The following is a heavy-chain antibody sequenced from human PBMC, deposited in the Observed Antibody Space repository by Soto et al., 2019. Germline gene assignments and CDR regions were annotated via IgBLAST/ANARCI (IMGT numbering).Heavy chain of an antibody. CDR1: GFSLSTSGVG. V-gene: IGHV2-5*02. Sequence: QITLKESGPTLVKPTQTLTLTCTFSGFSLSTSGVGVGWIRQPPGKALEWLALIYWDDDKRYSPSLKSRLTISKDTSKNQVVLTMTNMDPVDTATYYCAHTMIRLVSHIQFDYWGQGSLVTVSS. J-gene: IGHJ4*02. CDR2: IYWDDDK. D-gene: IGHD3-9*01. CDR3: AHTMIRLVSHIQFDY.